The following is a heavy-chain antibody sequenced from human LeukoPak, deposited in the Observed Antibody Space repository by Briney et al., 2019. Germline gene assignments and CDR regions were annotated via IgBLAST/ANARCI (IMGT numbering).Heavy chain of an antibody. CDR1: GFTFSDYY. CDR3: ARDGRPLDY. J-gene: IGHJ4*02. Sequence: PGGSLRLSCAASGFTFSDYYMSWIRQAPGKGLEWVANIKQDGGEKYYVDSVKGRFTISRDNAKNSLYLQMNSLRVEDTAVYYCARDGRPLDYWGQGTLVTVSS. V-gene: IGHV3-7*03. CDR2: IKQDGGEK.